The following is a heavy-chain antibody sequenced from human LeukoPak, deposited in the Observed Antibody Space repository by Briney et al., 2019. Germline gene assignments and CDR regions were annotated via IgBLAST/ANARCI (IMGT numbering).Heavy chain of an antibody. V-gene: IGHV4-59*01. D-gene: IGHD6-13*01. Sequence: SETLSLTCTVSGGSISSYYWSWIRQPPGKGLEWIGYIYYSGSTNYNPSLKSRVTISVDTSKNQFSLKLSSVTAADTAVYYCASLRGAAAGPFDYWGQGTLATVSS. CDR2: IYYSGST. CDR3: ASLRGAAAGPFDY. CDR1: GGSISSYY. J-gene: IGHJ4*02.